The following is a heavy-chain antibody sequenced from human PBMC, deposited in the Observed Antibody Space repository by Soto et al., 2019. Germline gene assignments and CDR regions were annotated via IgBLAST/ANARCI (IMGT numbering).Heavy chain of an antibody. Sequence: GGSLRLSCAASGFTFSTYARNWVRQAPGKGLEWVSGVSGSGGTTYYADSVKGRFTISRDNSKNTLYLQMNSLRAEDTAVYYCARGLRNFWSGYYPYNWFDPWGQGTLVTVSS. CDR3: ARGLRNFWSGYYPYNWFDP. CDR2: VSGSGGTT. V-gene: IGHV3-23*01. CDR1: GFTFSTYA. J-gene: IGHJ5*02. D-gene: IGHD3-3*01.